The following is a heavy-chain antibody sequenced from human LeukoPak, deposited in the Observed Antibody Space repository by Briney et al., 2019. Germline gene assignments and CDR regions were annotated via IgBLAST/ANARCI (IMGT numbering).Heavy chain of an antibody. J-gene: IGHJ4*02. CDR2: TYYHGSNS. Sequence: GGSLRLSCAASGFTFSSYAMGWVRQAPGKELEWVAFTYYHGSNSLYADSVKGRFTISRDNSKNTLYLQMNNLRTEDTAVYYCAKDAVGVSDYWGQGTLVTVSS. CDR3: AKDAVGVSDY. CDR1: GFTFSSYA. D-gene: IGHD1-26*01. V-gene: IGHV3-30*02.